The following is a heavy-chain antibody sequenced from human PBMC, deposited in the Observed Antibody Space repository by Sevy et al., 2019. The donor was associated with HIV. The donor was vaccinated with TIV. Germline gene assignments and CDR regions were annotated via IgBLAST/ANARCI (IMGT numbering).Heavy chain of an antibody. CDR3: ARAIWWYDDAFDI. D-gene: IGHD2-21*01. CDR1: GFTFGDYA. J-gene: IGHJ3*02. CDR2: INWNGGST. Sequence: GGCLRLSCAASGFTFGDYAMRWVRQGPGKGLEWVSGINWNGGSTGYADSVKGRFTISRDNAKNSLYLQMNSLRAEDTALYYCARAIWWYDDAFDIWGQGTLVTVSS. V-gene: IGHV3-20*04.